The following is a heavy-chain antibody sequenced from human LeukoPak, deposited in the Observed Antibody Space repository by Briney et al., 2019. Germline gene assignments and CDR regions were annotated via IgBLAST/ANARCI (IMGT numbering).Heavy chain of an antibody. V-gene: IGHV4-39*01. CDR2: IYYSKNT. J-gene: IGHJ4*01. CDR3: VSPRGFSYGHFDY. D-gene: IGHD5-18*01. CDR1: GGSISSSSAY. Sequence: SETLSLTCTVSGGSISSSSAYWGWIRQPPGKGLEWIGSIYYSKNTYYNPSLKSRVTISADTSKNQFSLTLGSVSATDTAVYYCVSPRGFSYGHFDYWGQGTLVTVSS.